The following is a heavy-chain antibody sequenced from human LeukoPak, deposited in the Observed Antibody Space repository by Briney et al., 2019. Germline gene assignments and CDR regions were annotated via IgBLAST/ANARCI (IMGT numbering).Heavy chain of an antibody. CDR3: ARVSGYDWESFYDY. V-gene: IGHV4-39*07. CDR1: GGSISTSIYY. CDR2: IYYSGST. J-gene: IGHJ4*02. Sequence: SETLSLTCTVSGGSISTSIYYWGWIRQPPGKGLEWIGNIYYSGSTYYNPSLKSRATISVDTSKNQFSLKLSSVTAADTAVYYCARVSGYDWESFYDYWGQGTLVTVSS. D-gene: IGHD5-12*01.